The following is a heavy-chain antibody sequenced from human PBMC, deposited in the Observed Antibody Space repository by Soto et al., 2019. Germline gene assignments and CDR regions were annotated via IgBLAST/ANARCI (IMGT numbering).Heavy chain of an antibody. Sequence: EVQLLESGGGLVQPGGTLTLSCAASGFTLSHYWMHWVRQVPGRGLVWVSRLKYDGTTTSYADSVKGRFTISRDNAKNTVYLQMSSLRAEDTATYYCVRSNCGCFDYWGQGTVVTVSS. V-gene: IGHV3-74*01. CDR1: GFTLSHYW. CDR2: LKYDGTTT. D-gene: IGHD1-1*01. CDR3: VRSNCGCFDY. J-gene: IGHJ4*02.